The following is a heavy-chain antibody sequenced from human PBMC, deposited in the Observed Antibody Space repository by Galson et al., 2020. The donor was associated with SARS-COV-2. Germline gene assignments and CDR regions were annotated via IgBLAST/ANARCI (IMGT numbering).Heavy chain of an antibody. Sequence: SQTLSLTCAVYVGSFSGYYWSWIRQPPGKGLEWIGEINHGGSTNHNPSLKSRVTMSVDTSKNQFSLKLTSVTAADTAVYYCARRPTIVVIPTTMNAFDIWGQGTMVTVSS. CDR1: VGSFSGYY. CDR2: INHGGST. J-gene: IGHJ3*02. V-gene: IGHV4-34*01. CDR3: ARRPTIVVIPTTMNAFDI. D-gene: IGHD2-2*01.